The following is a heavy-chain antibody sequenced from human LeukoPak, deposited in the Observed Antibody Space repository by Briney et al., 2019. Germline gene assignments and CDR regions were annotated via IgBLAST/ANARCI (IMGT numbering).Heavy chain of an antibody. V-gene: IGHV4-4*07. D-gene: IGHD3-22*01. CDR1: GGSINNYY. J-gene: IGHJ5*02. CDR3: ARVYDSSGYALGWFDP. Sequence: ASETLSLTCTVSGGSINNYYWSWIRQPAGKGLEWIGRIYTRGSTNYNPSLKSRVTMSVDTSKNQFSLKLSSVTAADTAVYYCARVYDSSGYALGWFDPWGQGTLVTVSS. CDR2: IYTRGST.